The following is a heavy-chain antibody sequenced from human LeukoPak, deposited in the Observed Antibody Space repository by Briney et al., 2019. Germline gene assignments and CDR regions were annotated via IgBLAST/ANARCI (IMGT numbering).Heavy chain of an antibody. CDR2: ISNNGGST. Sequence: GGSLRLSCAASGFTFSNYAMNWVRQAPGRGLEWVSSISNNGGSTYYYADSVKGRFTISRDNSMNTLFLQMNSLRAEDTAVYYCAKDLGSGWYYFDYWGQGTLVTVSS. D-gene: IGHD6-19*01. J-gene: IGHJ4*02. V-gene: IGHV3-23*01. CDR1: GFTFSNYA. CDR3: AKDLGSGWYYFDY.